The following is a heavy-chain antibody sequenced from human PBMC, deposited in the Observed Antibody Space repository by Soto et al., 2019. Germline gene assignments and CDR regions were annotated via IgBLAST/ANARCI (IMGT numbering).Heavy chain of an antibody. CDR1: GFTVSNHA. V-gene: IGHV3-23*01. CDR2: VSGSGGGS. J-gene: IGHJ4*02. Sequence: PGGSLRLSCAATGFTVSNHAMSWVRQAPGKGLEWVSTVSGSGGGSYYGDSVEGRFTISRDNSNNMLFLQMNSLRAEDTALYYCAKSYCGGGRCFQFDCWGQGTQVTVSS. D-gene: IGHD2-15*01. CDR3: AKSYCGGGRCFQFDC.